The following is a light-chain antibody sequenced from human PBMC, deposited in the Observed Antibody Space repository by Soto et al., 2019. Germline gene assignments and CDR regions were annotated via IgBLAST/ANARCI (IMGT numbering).Light chain of an antibody. J-gene: IGKJ4*01. Sequence: IVLTQSPGTLSLSPGESATLSCRASQTVTDSYLAWYQQTPGQAPRLLIYGTSNRAAGVPNRFRGAGSGTDFTLTISRLEPEDFAVYYCQQYDSSPLTFGGGTKVEIK. CDR1: QTVTDSY. CDR3: QQYDSSPLT. CDR2: GTS. V-gene: IGKV3-20*01.